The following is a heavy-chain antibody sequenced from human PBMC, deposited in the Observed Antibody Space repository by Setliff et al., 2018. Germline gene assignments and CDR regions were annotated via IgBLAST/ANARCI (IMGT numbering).Heavy chain of an antibody. J-gene: IGHJ4*02. CDR3: ARTLYDYDILTGPGYYFDY. CDR2: INHSGST. Sequence: SETLSLTCTLSGGSLSSGSFYWSWIRQPPGKGLEWIGEINHSGSTIYNPSLKSRVTISVDTSKNQFSLKLSSVTAADAAVYYCARTLYDYDILTGPGYYFDYWGQGTLVTVSS. V-gene: IGHV4-39*07. D-gene: IGHD3-9*01. CDR1: GGSLSSGSFY.